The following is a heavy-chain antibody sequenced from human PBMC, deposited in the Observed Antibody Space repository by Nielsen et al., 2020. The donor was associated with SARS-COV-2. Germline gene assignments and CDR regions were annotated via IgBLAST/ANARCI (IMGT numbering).Heavy chain of an antibody. CDR2: INAGNGNT. CDR3: ARRFSYGSGSLTRENWFDP. CDR1: GYTFTSYA. D-gene: IGHD3-10*01. Sequence: ASVKVSCKASGYTFTSYAMHWVRQAPGQRLEWMGWINAGNGNTKYSQKFQGRVTITRDTSASTAYMELSSLRSEDTAVYYCARRFSYGSGSLTRENWFDPWGQGTLVTVSS. V-gene: IGHV1-3*01. J-gene: IGHJ5*02.